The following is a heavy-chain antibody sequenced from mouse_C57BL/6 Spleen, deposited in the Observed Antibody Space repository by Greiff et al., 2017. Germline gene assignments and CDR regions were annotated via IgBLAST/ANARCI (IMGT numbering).Heavy chain of an antibody. CDR1: GYTFTDYY. CDR2: INPNNGGT. V-gene: IGHV1-26*01. J-gene: IGHJ4*01. CDR3: ARSRVNYAMDY. Sequence: EVQLQQSGPELVKPGASVKISCKASGYTFTDYYMNWVKQSHGKSLEWIGDINPNNGGTSYNQKFKGKATLTVDKSSSTAYMELRSLTSEDSAVYYCARSRVNYAMDYWGQGTSVTVSS. D-gene: IGHD2-1*01.